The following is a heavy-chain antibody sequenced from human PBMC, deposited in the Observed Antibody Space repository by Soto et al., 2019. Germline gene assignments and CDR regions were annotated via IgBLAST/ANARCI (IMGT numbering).Heavy chain of an antibody. Sequence: ASVKVSCKASGYSFTNYYMHWVRQAPGQRLESMGWINAGNGNTKYSQKFQGRVTITRDTSASTAYMELSSLRSEDTAVYYCARSAHPIDYWGQGTLVNVSS. V-gene: IGHV1-3*01. CDR2: INAGNGNT. CDR3: ARSAHPIDY. J-gene: IGHJ4*02. CDR1: GYSFTNYY.